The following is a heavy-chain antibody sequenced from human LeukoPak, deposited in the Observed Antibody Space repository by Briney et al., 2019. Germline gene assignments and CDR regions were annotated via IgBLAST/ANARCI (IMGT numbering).Heavy chain of an antibody. CDR2: ISAYNGNT. CDR1: GYTFTCYG. Sequence: ASVKVSCKASGYTFTCYGISWVRQAPGQGLEWLGWISAYNGNTNYAQKLQGRVTMTTDTSTSTAYMELRSLRSDDTAVYYCARDLLPETMVRGALDYWGQGTLVTVSS. CDR3: ARDLLPETMVRGALDY. D-gene: IGHD3-10*01. V-gene: IGHV1-18*01. J-gene: IGHJ4*02.